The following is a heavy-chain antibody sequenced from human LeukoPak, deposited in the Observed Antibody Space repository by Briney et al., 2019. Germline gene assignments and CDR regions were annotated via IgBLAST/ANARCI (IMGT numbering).Heavy chain of an antibody. Sequence: GGSLRLSCAASGFTFSSYEMNWVRQAPGKRLEWVSYISSSGSTIYYADSVKGRFTISRDNAKNSLYLQMNSLRAEDTAVYYCARVGQFVDYWGQGTLVTVSS. CDR3: ARVGQFVDY. CDR1: GFTFSSYE. V-gene: IGHV3-48*03. D-gene: IGHD5-24*01. CDR2: ISSSGSTI. J-gene: IGHJ4*02.